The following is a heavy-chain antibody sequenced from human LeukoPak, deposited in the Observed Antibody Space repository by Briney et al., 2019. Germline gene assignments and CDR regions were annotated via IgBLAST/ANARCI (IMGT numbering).Heavy chain of an antibody. CDR1: DGSISGYY. CDR3: ARDHGDGYNFDC. J-gene: IGHJ4*02. V-gene: IGHV4-59*01. Sequence: PSETLSLTCTVSDGSISGYYWSWIRQPPGKGLEWIGYIYYSGSTNYNPSLKSRVTISLDTSKNQFSLKLSSVTAADTAVYYCARDHGDGYNFDCWGQGTLATVSS. D-gene: IGHD5-24*01. CDR2: IYYSGST.